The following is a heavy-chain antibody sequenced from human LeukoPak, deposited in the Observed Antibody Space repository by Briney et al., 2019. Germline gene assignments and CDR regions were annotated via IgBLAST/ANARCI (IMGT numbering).Heavy chain of an antibody. CDR1: DYSISSNYY. Sequence: SETLSLTCSVSDYSISSNYYWGWIRQPPGKGLEWIGSIYDSGSTYYNPSLKSRVTISVDTSKNQFSLKLSSVTAADTAMYYCATFSVVVASPYDAFDIWGQGTMVTVSS. D-gene: IGHD2-21*01. J-gene: IGHJ3*02. CDR3: ATFSVVVASPYDAFDI. CDR2: IYDSGST. V-gene: IGHV4-38-2*02.